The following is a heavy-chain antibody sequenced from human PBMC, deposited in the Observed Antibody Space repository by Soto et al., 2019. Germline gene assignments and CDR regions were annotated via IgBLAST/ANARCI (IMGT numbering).Heavy chain of an antibody. J-gene: IGHJ6*02. D-gene: IGHD1-20*01. Sequence: SVKVSCKASGGTFSTYAVSWVRQAPGLGLEWMGGIIPISETPTYAQKFQGRVTITADESTSTAYMELSSLRSEDTAVYYCARDIKESDYYGMDVWGQGTTVTVSS. CDR2: IIPISETP. CDR1: GGTFSTYA. V-gene: IGHV1-69*13. CDR3: ARDIKESDYYGMDV.